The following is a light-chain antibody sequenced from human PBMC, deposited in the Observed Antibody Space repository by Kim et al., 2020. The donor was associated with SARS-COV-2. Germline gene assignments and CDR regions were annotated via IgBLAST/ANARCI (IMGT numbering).Light chain of an antibody. CDR3: QQYGSSPLT. CDR2: GAS. J-gene: IGKJ4*01. CDR1: QSVSRTY. Sequence: EIVLTQPPGTLSLSPGARATLSCRASQSVSRTYLAWSQHKPGQAPRLLIYGASSRATGIPDRFSGSGSGTDFTLSISRLEPEDFALYYCQQYGSSPLTFGGGTKVDIK. V-gene: IGKV3-20*01.